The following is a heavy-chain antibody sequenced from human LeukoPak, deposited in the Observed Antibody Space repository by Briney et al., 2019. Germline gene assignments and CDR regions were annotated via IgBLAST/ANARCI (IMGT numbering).Heavy chain of an antibody. V-gene: IGHV3-21*01. CDR1: GFTFSSYS. J-gene: IGHJ4*02. CDR3: AGVRYNWNRRVFDY. CDR2: ISSSSSYI. Sequence: GGSLRLSCAASGFTFSSYSMNWVRQAPGKGLEWVSSISSSSSYIYYADSVKGRFTISRDNAKNSLYLQMNSLRAEDTAVYYCAGVRYNWNRRVFDYWGQGTLVTVSS. D-gene: IGHD1-20*01.